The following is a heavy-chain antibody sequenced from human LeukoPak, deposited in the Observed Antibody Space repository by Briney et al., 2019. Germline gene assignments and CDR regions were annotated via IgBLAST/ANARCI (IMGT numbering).Heavy chain of an antibody. V-gene: IGHV4-59*01. CDR3: VGYDSSGYYGGHFDY. CDR1: GGSISSYY. CDR2: IYYTGST. J-gene: IGHJ4*02. D-gene: IGHD3-22*01. Sequence: PSEALSLTCTGSGGSISSYYWSWIRQPPGKGLEWIGFIYYTGSTHYNTSLKSRVSISVDTSINQFSLKLSSVTAADTAVYYCVGYDSSGYYGGHFDYWGQGTLVTVSS.